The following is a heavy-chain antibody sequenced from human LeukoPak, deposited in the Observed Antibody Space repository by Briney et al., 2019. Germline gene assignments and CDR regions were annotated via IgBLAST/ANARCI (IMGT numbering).Heavy chain of an antibody. D-gene: IGHD1-26*01. CDR2: MNPNSGNT. Sequence: GASVKVSCKASGYTFTSYDINWVRQATGQGLEWMGWMNPNSGNTGYAQKFQGRVTMTRNTSISTAYMELSSLRSEDTAVYYCARGVGRRHREESAHTLPVGARTPWYFDLWGRGTLVTVSS. CDR1: GYTFTSYD. V-gene: IGHV1-8*01. J-gene: IGHJ2*01. CDR3: ARGVGRRHREESAHTLPVGARTPWYFDL.